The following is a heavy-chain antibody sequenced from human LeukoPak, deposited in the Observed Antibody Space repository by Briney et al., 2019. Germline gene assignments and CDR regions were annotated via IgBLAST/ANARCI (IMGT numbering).Heavy chain of an antibody. Sequence: SVKVSCKASGGTFSSYAISWVRQAPGQGLEWMGGIIPIFGTANYAQKFQGRVTITADESTSTAYMELSSLRSEDTAVYYCAKSFIVGAIGASYYFDYWGQGTLVTVSS. D-gene: IGHD1-26*01. CDR2: IIPIFGTA. CDR1: GGTFSSYA. V-gene: IGHV1-69*13. CDR3: AKSFIVGAIGASYYFDY. J-gene: IGHJ4*02.